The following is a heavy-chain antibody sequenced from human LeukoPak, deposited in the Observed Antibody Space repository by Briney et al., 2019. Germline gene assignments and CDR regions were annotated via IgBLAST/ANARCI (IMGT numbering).Heavy chain of an antibody. V-gene: IGHV3-48*02. CDR1: EFTFSSYS. J-gene: IGHJ6*02. D-gene: IGHD6-13*01. CDR3: ARDRGIAAVGGRGMDV. Sequence: PGGSLRLSCAASEFTFSSYSMNWVRQAPGKGLEWVSYISSSSSTIYYADSVKGRFTVSRDNAKNSLYLQMSGLRDEDAAVYYCARDRGIAAVGGRGMDVWGQGTTVTVSS. CDR2: ISSSSSTI.